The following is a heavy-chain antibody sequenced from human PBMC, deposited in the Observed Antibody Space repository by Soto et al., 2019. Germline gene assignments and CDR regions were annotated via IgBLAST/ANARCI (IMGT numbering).Heavy chain of an antibody. CDR3: ARSGTTVTAISYALDV. V-gene: IGHV3-66*01. D-gene: IGHD4-17*01. CDR2: LYSGGST. Sequence: EVQLVESGGGLVQPGGSLRLSCAASGFTVSSNYMSWVRQAPGKGLEWVSVLYSGGSTYYADSVKGRFTISRDNSKNMLFVQMKSLRAEDTAVYYCARSGTTVTAISYALDVWGQGTVVTVSS. J-gene: IGHJ3*01. CDR1: GFTVSSNY.